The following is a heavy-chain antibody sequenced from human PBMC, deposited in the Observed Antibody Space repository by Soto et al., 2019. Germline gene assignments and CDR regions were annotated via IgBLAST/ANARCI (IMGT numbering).Heavy chain of an antibody. D-gene: IGHD2-15*01. CDR2: ISRGSSCI. Sequence: EVQLVESGGGLVKPGGSLRLSCEASGFTFSSYGMNWVRQAPGRGLEWVSSISRGSSCIYYADSVKGRFTISRDNAKNSLYMQMKSLRAEDTAVYYCAGEDIAEAYIDYWGQGTLVTVSS. V-gene: IGHV3-21*01. CDR1: GFTFSSYG. J-gene: IGHJ4*02. CDR3: AGEDIAEAYIDY.